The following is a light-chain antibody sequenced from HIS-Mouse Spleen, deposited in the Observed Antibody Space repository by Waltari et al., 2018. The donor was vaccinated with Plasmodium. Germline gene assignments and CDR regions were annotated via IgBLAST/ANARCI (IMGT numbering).Light chain of an antibody. CDR3: QQFNSYPLT. CDR1: QGISSA. CDR2: DAS. J-gene: IGKJ4*01. Sequence: AIQLTQSPYSLSASVGARVTITSRPSQGISSALAWYQHKPGKAPKLMIYDASSLESGVPSRFSGSGSGTDFTLTISSLQPEDFATYYCQQFNSYPLTFGGGTKVEIK. V-gene: IGKV1-13*02.